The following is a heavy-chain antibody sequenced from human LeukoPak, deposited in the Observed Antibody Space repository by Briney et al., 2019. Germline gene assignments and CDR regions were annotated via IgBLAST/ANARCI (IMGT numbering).Heavy chain of an antibody. CDR3: ARHGTGHFDSSGYYYQFDY. Sequence: SETLSLTCAVYGGSFSGYYWSWIRQPPGKGLEWIGEINHSGSTNYNPSLKSRVTISVDTSKNQFSLKLSSVTAADTAVYYCARHGTGHFDSSGYYYQFDYWGQGTLVTVSS. CDR1: GGSFSGYY. D-gene: IGHD3-22*01. CDR2: INHSGST. V-gene: IGHV4-34*01. J-gene: IGHJ4*02.